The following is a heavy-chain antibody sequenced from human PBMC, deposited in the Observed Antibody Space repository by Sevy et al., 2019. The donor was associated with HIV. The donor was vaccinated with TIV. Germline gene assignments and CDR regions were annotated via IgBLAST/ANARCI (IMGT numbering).Heavy chain of an antibody. Sequence: GGSLRLSCVASGFAFEDFAVHWVRRSPGKGLEWVSGITVNGQKKYYEGSVKGRFSISRDNARKSLYLQMNNMNFDDMTFYYCVRDMCSTLGTGHNWFDVWGQGTLVTVSS. CDR1: GFAFEDFA. J-gene: IGHJ5*02. V-gene: IGHV3-9*03. CDR2: ITVNGQKK. D-gene: IGHD3-10*02. CDR3: VRDMCSTLGTGHNWFDV.